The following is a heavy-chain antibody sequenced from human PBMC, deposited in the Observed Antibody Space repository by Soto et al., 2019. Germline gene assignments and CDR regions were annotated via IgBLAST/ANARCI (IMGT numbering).Heavy chain of an antibody. V-gene: IGHV4-34*01. Sequence: QVQLQQWGAGLLKPSETLSLSCAVYGGYFNDNYYTWFRQPPGKGLEWIGEISRSGTTKYIPSLKSRASISFYRSMTQVSLKVTSVTAAYTAVYYCATSLWFGTQVELWGQGALVTVSS. J-gene: IGHJ5*02. CDR2: ISRSGTT. CDR1: GGYFNDNY. CDR3: ATSLWFGTQVEL. D-gene: IGHD3-10*01.